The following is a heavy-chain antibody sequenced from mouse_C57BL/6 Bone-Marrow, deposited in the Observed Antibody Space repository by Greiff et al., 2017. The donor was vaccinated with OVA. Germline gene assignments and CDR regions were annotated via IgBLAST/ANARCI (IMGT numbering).Heavy chain of an antibody. J-gene: IGHJ3*01. CDR1: GYTFTSYS. V-gene: IGHV1-4*01. D-gene: IGHD2-1*01. CDR3: EKEDGNWFAY. Sequence: VQLQESGAELVRPGASVKMSCKASGYTFTSYSMHWVKQRPGQGLEWIGYINPSSGYTKYNQKFKDKATLTADKSSSTAYMQLSSLTSEDSAVYYCEKEDGNWFAYWGQGTLVTVSA. CDR2: INPSSGYT.